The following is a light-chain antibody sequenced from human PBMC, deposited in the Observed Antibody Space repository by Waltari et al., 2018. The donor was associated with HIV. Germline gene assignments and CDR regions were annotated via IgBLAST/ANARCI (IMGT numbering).Light chain of an antibody. CDR1: QSVSAD. V-gene: IGKV3-15*01. Sequence: EIVLTQSPASLSASPGDRVILSCRASQSVSADVAWYKQKVGQAPRLLAFGASTRATAIPLRFSASGSGRVFSLTIDSLQSEDFAVYYCQQYHSWPWTFGQGTKVEVK. CDR3: QQYHSWPWT. CDR2: GAS. J-gene: IGKJ1*01.